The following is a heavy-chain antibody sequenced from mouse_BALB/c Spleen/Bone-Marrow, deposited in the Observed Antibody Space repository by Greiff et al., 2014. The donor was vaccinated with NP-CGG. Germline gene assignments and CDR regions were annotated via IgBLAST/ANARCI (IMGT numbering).Heavy chain of an antibody. V-gene: IGHV1S81*02. CDR1: GYTFTSYW. Sequence: VQLQESGAELVKPGASVKLSCKASGYTFTSYWMHWVKQRPGQGLEWIGEINPSNGRTYYNEKFKSKATLTVDKSSSTAYMQLSSLTSEDSAVYYCARSGYDGFAYWGQGTLVTVSA. CDR2: INPSNGRT. CDR3: ARSGYDGFAY. D-gene: IGHD2-2*01. J-gene: IGHJ3*01.